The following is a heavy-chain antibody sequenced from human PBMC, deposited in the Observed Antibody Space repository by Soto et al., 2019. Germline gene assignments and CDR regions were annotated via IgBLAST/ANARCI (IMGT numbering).Heavy chain of an antibody. CDR1: GGSFSGYY. Sequence: SDTLSLTCAVYGGSFSGYYWSWIRQPPGKGLEWIGEINHSGSTNYNPSLKSRVTISVDTSKNQFSLKLSSVTAADTAVYYCARGRIQIYCSGGSCYSWSRDYYYYYYMDVWGKGTTVNVSS. V-gene: IGHV4-34*01. J-gene: IGHJ6*03. D-gene: IGHD2-15*01. CDR2: INHSGST. CDR3: ARGRIQIYCSGGSCYSWSRDYYYYYYMDV.